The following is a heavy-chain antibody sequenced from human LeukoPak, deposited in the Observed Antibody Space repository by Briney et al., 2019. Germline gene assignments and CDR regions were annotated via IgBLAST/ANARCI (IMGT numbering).Heavy chain of an antibody. Sequence: PGGSLRLSCAASGFTFSSYDMHWVRQATGKGLEWVSAIGTAGDTYYPGSVKGRFTISRENAKNSLYLQMNNLRAGDTAVYYCARVGYFTGAFDIWGQGTMVTVSS. CDR3: ARVGYFTGAFDI. J-gene: IGHJ3*02. D-gene: IGHD2-8*01. CDR1: GFTFSSYD. V-gene: IGHV3-13*01. CDR2: IGTAGDT.